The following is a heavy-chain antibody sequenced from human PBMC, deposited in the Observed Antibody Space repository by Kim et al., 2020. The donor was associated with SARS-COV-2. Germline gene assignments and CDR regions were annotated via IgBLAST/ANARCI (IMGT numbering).Heavy chain of an antibody. CDR3: ANLPYYYDSSGYTY. J-gene: IGHJ4*02. Sequence: ADSVKGRFTISRDNAKNSLYLQMNSLRAEDTAVYYCANLPYYYDSSGYTYWGQGTLVTVSS. V-gene: IGHV3-48*03. D-gene: IGHD3-22*01.